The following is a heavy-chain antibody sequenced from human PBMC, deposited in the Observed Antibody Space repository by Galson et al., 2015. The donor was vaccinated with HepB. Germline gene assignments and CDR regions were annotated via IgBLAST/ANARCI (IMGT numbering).Heavy chain of an antibody. CDR1: GFTFSTYA. J-gene: IGHJ6*03. Sequence: SLRLSCAASGFTFSTYAMSWVRQAPGKGLEWVSSIAATDSRRYYADSVTGRVTISRDNSKNVLYLQMNSLKAEDTGVYHCAKVRWDIVVSDYIDFWGKGTTVSVS. V-gene: IGHV3-23*01. CDR3: AKVRWDIVVSDYIDF. CDR2: IAATDSRR. D-gene: IGHD2-15*01.